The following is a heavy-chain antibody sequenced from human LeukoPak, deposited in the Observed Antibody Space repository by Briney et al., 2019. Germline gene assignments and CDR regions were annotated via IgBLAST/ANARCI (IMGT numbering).Heavy chain of an antibody. CDR3: STGGYTAGVDY. V-gene: IGHV3-15*01. D-gene: IGHD2-2*02. CDR2: IKSKTDGGTT. CDR1: GFAFSNAW. Sequence: GGSLRLSCAASGFAFSNAWMSWVRQAPGKGLEWVGRIKSKTDGGTTDYAAPVKGRFTISTDDSKNTVYLQMNSLRTEDTAVYYCSTGGYTAGVDYWGQGTLVTVSS. J-gene: IGHJ4*02.